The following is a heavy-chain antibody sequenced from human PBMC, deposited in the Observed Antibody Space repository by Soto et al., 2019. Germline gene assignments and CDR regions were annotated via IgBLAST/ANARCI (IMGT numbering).Heavy chain of an antibody. CDR1: GYSFSSYY. D-gene: IGHD3-10*01. V-gene: IGHV5-51*01. CDR2: IYPGDSDT. Sequence: GESLKISCKGSGYSFSSYYIGWVRQMPGKGPGWMGIIYPGDSDTRYSPSFQGQVTTSADKSISTAYLQWSSLKASDTAMYYCAGGGVRGVITRTRDYYGMDVWGQGTTVTVSS. CDR3: AGGGVRGVITRTRDYYGMDV. J-gene: IGHJ6*02.